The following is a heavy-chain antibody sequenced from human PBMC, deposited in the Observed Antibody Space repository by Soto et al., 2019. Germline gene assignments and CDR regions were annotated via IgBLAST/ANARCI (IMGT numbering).Heavy chain of an antibody. CDR1: GFTFSSYA. J-gene: IGHJ6*02. V-gene: IGHV3-30-3*01. CDR2: ISYDGSNK. D-gene: IGHD2-2*01. CDR3: ATSYQLLANYYYYGMDV. Sequence: SLRLSCAASGFTFSSYAMHWVRQAPGKGLEWVAVISYDGSNKYYADSVKGRFTISRDNSKNTLYLQMNSLRAEDTAVYYCATSYQLLANYYYYGMDVWGQGTTVTVSS.